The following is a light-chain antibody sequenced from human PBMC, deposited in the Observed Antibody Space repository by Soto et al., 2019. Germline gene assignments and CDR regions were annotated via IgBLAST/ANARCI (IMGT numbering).Light chain of an antibody. CDR3: SSYTTTNTRQIV. CDR2: DVS. Sequence: QSVLTQPASVSGSPGQSITISCTGTSSDVGGYNYVSWYQHHPGKAPKLIIYDVSNRPSGVSIRFSGSKSDNPASLTISGLQPEDQADYHCSSYTTTNTRQIVFGTVTKVTGL. CDR1: SSDVGGYNY. J-gene: IGLJ1*01. V-gene: IGLV2-14*03.